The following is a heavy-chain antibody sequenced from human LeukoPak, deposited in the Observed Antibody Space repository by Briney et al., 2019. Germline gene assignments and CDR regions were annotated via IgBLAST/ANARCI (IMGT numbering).Heavy chain of an antibody. Sequence: PSETLSLTCTVSGGSISSSSYYWGWIRQPPGKGLEWIGRIYYSGSTNYNPSLKSRVTISIDMSKNQFSLKLSSVTAADTAVYYCARGGDDYGDYYFDYWGQGTLVTVSS. V-gene: IGHV4-39*07. J-gene: IGHJ4*02. CDR3: ARGGDDYGDYYFDY. CDR1: GGSISSSSYY. CDR2: IYYSGST. D-gene: IGHD4-17*01.